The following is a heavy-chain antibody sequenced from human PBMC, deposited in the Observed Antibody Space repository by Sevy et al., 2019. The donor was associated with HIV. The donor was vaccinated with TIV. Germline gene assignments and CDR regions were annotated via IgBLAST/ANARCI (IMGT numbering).Heavy chain of an antibody. D-gene: IGHD2-15*01. Sequence: SETLSLTCAVYGGSFSGYYWSWIRQPPGKGLEWIGEINHSGSTNYNPSLKSRVTISVDTSKNQFSLKLSSVTAADTAVYYCARGRDGSSYTGWFDPWGRGTLVTVSS. CDR2: INHSGST. J-gene: IGHJ5*02. CDR1: GGSFSGYY. V-gene: IGHV4-34*01. CDR3: ARGRDGSSYTGWFDP.